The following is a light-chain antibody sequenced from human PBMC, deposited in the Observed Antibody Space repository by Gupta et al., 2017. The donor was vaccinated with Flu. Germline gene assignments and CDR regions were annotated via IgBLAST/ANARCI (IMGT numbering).Light chain of an antibody. CDR1: QGMGSY. J-gene: IGKJ3*01. Sequence: GDRVTISCRASQGMGSYLAWYQQKPGRAPKLLIYATSTLQSGVPSRFSGSGSGTEFTLTLDNLQPEDFANYYCEQSDSYPFTFGPGTTVDVK. V-gene: IGKV1-9*01. CDR2: ATS. CDR3: EQSDSYPFT.